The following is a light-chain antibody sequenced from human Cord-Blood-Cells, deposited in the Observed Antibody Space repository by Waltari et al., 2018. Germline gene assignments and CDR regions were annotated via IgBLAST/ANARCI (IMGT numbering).Light chain of an antibody. CDR1: SSDVGGYNY. J-gene: IGLJ3*02. Sequence: HSVTISCTGTSSDVGGYNYVSWYQQHPGKAPKLMIYEVSKRPSGVPDRFTGSKSGNTAALTVAGRQAEDEADYSGSAYAGSNNWVFGGGTRLTVL. CDR2: EVS. V-gene: IGLV2-8*01. CDR3: SAYAGSNNWV.